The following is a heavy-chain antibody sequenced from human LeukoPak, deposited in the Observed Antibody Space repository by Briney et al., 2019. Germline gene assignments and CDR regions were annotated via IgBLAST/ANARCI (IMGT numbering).Heavy chain of an antibody. CDR2: ISSSSSYI. CDR1: GFTFSSYS. D-gene: IGHD5-18*01. J-gene: IGHJ4*02. CDR3: ARGAYTAMVTSFDY. V-gene: IGHV3-21*01. Sequence: GGSLRLSCAASGFTFSSYSMNWVRQAPGKGLEWVSTISSSSSYIYYADSVKGRFTISRDNAKNSLYLQMNSLRAEDTAVYYCARGAYTAMVTSFDYWGQGTLVTVSS.